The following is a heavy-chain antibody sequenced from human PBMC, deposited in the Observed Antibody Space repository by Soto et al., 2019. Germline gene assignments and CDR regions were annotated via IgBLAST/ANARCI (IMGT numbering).Heavy chain of an antibody. CDR1: GYTFTSYG. Sequence: QVQLVQSGAEVKKPGASVKVSCKASGYTFTSYGISWVRQAPGQGLEWMGWISNYNGDTNYAQKLQGRVTMTTDTSTRTAYMELSSLKSDVTAVDYCTRGGQLFAGNYFDYWGQGTLVTVSS. J-gene: IGHJ4*02. CDR2: ISNYNGDT. V-gene: IGHV1-18*01. D-gene: IGHD3-10*02. CDR3: TRGGQLFAGNYFDY.